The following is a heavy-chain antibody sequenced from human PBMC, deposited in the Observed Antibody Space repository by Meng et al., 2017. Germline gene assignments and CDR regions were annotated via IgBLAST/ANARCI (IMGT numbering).Heavy chain of an antibody. CDR2: IIPIFGTA. V-gene: IGHV1-69*01. CDR1: GGTVSSFA. D-gene: IGHD7-27*01. J-gene: IGHJ4*02. CDR3: ASNDGTGDRTGGDY. Sequence: LVRVGAEVKEPGSSGKVSCKASGGTVSSFAISGVRQAPGQGLEWVGGIIPIFGTANYAQKFQGRVTITADESTSTAYMELSSLRSEDTAVYYCASNDGTGDRTGGDYWGQGTLVTVSS.